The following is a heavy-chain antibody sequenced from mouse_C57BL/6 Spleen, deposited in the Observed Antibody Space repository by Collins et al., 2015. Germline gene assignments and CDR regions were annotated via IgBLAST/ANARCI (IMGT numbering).Heavy chain of an antibody. D-gene: IGHD2-3*01. CDR2: ISSGGST. J-gene: IGHJ3*01. Sequence: EVELVESGGGLVKPGGSLKLSCAASGFTFSSYAMSWVRQTPEKRLEWVASISSGGSTYYPDSVKGRFTISRDNARNILYLQMSSLRSEDTAMYYCASLDGYYDAYWGQGTPVTVSA. V-gene: IGHV5-6-5*01. CDR1: GFTFSSYA. CDR3: ASLDGYYDAY.